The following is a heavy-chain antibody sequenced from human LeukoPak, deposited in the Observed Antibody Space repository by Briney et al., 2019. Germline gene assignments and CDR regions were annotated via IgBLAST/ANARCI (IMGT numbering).Heavy chain of an antibody. D-gene: IGHD3-16*01. CDR3: AKASWVSSTDAVR. Sequence: PGGSLSLSSAPSGLTSTIFATSWVRHSPAGGLEWVSSTRGNGETFYADSVKGRFTLSSDSSRNTVYFQLNNLRVEDTAIYYCAKASWVSSTDAVRWGQGTLVTVSS. J-gene: IGHJ4*02. CDR1: GLTSTIFA. CDR2: TRGNGET. V-gene: IGHV3-23*01.